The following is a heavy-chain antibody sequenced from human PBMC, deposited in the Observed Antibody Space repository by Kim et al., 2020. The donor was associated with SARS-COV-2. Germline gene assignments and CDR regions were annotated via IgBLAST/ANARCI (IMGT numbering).Heavy chain of an antibody. CDR2: T. Sequence: TNYHPSLKSRVTISVDTSKNQFSLKLSSVTAADTAVYYCARGGSAGYFDYWGQGTLVTVSS. D-gene: IGHD6-25*01. CDR3: ARGGSAGYFDY. J-gene: IGHJ4*02. V-gene: IGHV4-34*01.